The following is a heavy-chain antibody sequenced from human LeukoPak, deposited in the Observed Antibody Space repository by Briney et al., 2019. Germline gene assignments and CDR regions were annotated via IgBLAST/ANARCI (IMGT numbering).Heavy chain of an antibody. CDR2: INPSSGGT. V-gene: IGHV1-2*02. Sequence: ASVKVSCKASGYTFTDYYMHWVRQAPGQGLEWMGWINPSSGGTNYAQKFQGRVTVTRNTSISTAYMELSSLRSEDTAVYYCARGRYGSGSYYTLHNWFDPWGQGTLVTVSS. J-gene: IGHJ5*02. CDR1: GYTFTDYY. D-gene: IGHD3-10*01. CDR3: ARGRYGSGSYYTLHNWFDP.